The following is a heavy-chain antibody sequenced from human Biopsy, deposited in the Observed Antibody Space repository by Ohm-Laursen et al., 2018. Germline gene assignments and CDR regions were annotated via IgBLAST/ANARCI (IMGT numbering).Heavy chain of an antibody. CDR1: SYTFTDYN. CDR2: INCKTGAT. Sequence: GSSVKVSCKASSYTFTDYNIHWMRQAPGQGLEWLGYINCKTGATNYAQKFQGTVTMTRDTSISTAYLALGSLRSADTAIYYCARDPLNGHKHCDYWGQGSLVTVSS. J-gene: IGHJ4*02. CDR3: ARDPLNGHKHCDY. D-gene: IGHD2-8*01. V-gene: IGHV1-2*02.